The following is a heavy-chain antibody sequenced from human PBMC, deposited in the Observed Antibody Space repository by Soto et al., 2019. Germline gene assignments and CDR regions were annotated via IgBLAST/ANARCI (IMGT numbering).Heavy chain of an antibody. CDR1: GGTFSSYA. Sequence: QVQLVQSGAEVKKPGSSVKVSCKASGGTFSSYAISWVRQAPGQGLAWMGGIIPIFGTANYAQKFQGRVTITADESTSTAYMELSSLRSEDTAVYYCARVRVFDYSNYDGMDVWGQGTTVTVSS. CDR2: IIPIFGTA. V-gene: IGHV1-69*01. CDR3: ARVRVFDYSNYDGMDV. J-gene: IGHJ6*02. D-gene: IGHD4-4*01.